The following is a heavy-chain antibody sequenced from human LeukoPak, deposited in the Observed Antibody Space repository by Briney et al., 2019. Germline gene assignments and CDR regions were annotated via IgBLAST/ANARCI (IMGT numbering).Heavy chain of an antibody. Sequence: PSETLSLTCTVSGGSISSSTYYWGWIRQAPGKGLEWIGNIYYSGTTSYNPSLKSRVTISVDTSKNQFSLRLSSVTAADTAVYYCARRGDILTDYAFDYWGQGTLVTVSS. V-gene: IGHV4-39*01. J-gene: IGHJ4*02. CDR2: IYYSGTT. CDR1: GGSISSSTYY. D-gene: IGHD3-9*01. CDR3: ARRGDILTDYAFDY.